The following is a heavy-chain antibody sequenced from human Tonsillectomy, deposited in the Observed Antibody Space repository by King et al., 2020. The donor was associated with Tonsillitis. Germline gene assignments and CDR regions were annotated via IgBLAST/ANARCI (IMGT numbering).Heavy chain of an antibody. CDR3: ARALHSLKYYYYVMDV. J-gene: IGHJ6*02. CDR2: IYSGGST. CDR1: GFTVSSNY. Sequence: VQLVESGGGLVHPGGSLRLSCAASGFTVSSNYMSWVRQAPGKGLEWVSVIYSGGSTYYADSVKGRFTISRHNSKNTLYLQMNSLRAEDTAVYYCARALHSLKYYYYVMDVWGQGTTVTVSS. D-gene: IGHD2-15*01. V-gene: IGHV3-53*04.